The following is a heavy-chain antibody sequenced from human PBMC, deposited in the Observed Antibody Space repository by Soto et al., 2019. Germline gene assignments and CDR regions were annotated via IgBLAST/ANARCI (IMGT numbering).Heavy chain of an antibody. Sequence: QLQLQESGPGLVKPSETLSLTCTVSGVSFGNSSYYWGWIRRPPGKGLEWIGTIYYSGITYYNPSLKSRVTISVDTSKNQFSLKLTSVTAADTAVYYCARHGSNWGQGTLVTVSS. V-gene: IGHV4-39*01. CDR2: IYYSGIT. J-gene: IGHJ4*02. CDR3: ARHGSN. CDR1: GVSFGNSSYY.